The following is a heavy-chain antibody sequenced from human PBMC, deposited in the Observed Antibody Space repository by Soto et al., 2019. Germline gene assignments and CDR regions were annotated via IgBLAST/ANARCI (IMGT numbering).Heavy chain of an antibody. D-gene: IGHD3-10*01. CDR3: ARSGKEYASESYEYYFYYMDL. V-gene: IGHV1-69*01. CDR2: IIPIFGTA. CDR1: GGTFSTYG. Sequence: QVQLVQSGAEVKKPGSSVKVSCKASGGTFSTYGISWVRQAPGQGLEWMGGIIPIFGTANYAQKFQGRVTITADESTSTAYMELSSLRSEDTAVYYRARSGKEYASESYEYYFYYMDLWGKGTTVSVSS. J-gene: IGHJ6*03.